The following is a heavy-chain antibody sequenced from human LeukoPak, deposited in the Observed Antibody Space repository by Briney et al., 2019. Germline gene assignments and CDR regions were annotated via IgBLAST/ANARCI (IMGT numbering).Heavy chain of an antibody. D-gene: IGHD2-2*01. CDR1: GYTFTSYG. CDR2: ISAYNGKT. V-gene: IGHV1-18*01. J-gene: IGHJ6*03. Sequence: ASVKVSCKASGYTFTSYGISWVRQAPGQGLEWMGWISAYNGKTNYAQKLQGRVTVTTDTSTSTAYMELRSLRSDDTAVYYCARDGGSSVPAAYYYYMDVWGKGTTVTVSS. CDR3: ARDGGSSVPAAYYYYMDV.